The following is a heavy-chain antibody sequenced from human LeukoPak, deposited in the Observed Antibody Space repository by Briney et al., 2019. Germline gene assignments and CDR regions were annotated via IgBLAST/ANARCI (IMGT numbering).Heavy chain of an antibody. CDR2: IYITGSK. CDR1: GGSLINYY. V-gene: IGHV4-4*07. D-gene: IGHD3-22*01. Sequence: SETLSLTCNVAGGSLINYYWSWIRQSAGTGLEWVGRIYITGSKTYNLSLLSRLSMSVVTSKNQFSRRLRSVSAADTAVYYFAMLKYYDSTGYSPGYYMDVWGKGITVTVPS. CDR3: AMLKYYDSTGYSPGYYMDV. J-gene: IGHJ6*03.